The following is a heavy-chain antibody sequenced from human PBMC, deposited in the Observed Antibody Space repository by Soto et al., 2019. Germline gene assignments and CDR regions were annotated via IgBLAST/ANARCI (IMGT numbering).Heavy chain of an antibody. Sequence: QVQLVESGEGVVQPGRSLRLSCAASGFTFINYHMHWVRQAPGKGLEWVAVIWDDGSNKYYADSVKGRFTISRDNSKNTLYLQMNSLRVEDTAVYYCARIGTWALNFDYWGQGTLVTVSS. CDR3: ARIGTWALNFDY. J-gene: IGHJ4*02. CDR2: IWDDGSNK. CDR1: GFTFINYH. V-gene: IGHV3-33*01. D-gene: IGHD7-27*01.